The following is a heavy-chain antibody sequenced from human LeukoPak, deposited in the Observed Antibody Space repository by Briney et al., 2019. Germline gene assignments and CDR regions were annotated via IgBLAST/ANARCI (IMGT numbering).Heavy chain of an antibody. V-gene: IGHV5-51*01. J-gene: IGHJ6*03. D-gene: IGHD2/OR15-2a*01. CDR3: ARANISPRVPWYYHYVGV. Sequence: GESLKISCKGSGYSFISHWIGWVRQVPGKGLEWMGVIYPGDSDTRYSPAFEGQVTMSVDKSISTPHLHWSSLKASDTAIHYWARANISPRVPWYYHYVGVWGKGTTVTVSS. CDR1: GYSFISHW. CDR2: IYPGDSDT.